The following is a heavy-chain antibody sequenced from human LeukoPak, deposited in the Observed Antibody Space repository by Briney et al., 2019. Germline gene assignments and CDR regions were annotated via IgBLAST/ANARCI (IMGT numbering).Heavy chain of an antibody. CDR1: GGSISSGGYY. D-gene: IGHD3-10*01. V-gene: IGHV4-31*03. CDR2: IYYSGST. Sequence: PSETLSLTCTVSGGSISSGGYYWSWIRQHPGKGLEWIGYIYYSGSTYYNPSLKSRVTISVDTSKNQFSLKLSSVTAADTAVYYCARSPPHGGSGSYYNVPPWTDYWGQGTLVTVSS. J-gene: IGHJ4*02. CDR3: ARSPPHGGSGSYYNVPPWTDY.